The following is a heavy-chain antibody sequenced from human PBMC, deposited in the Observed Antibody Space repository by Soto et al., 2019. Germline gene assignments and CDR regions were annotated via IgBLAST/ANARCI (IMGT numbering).Heavy chain of an antibody. CDR1: GFTFSSYG. D-gene: IGHD2-2*01. CDR2: IWYDGSNK. Sequence: GGSLRLSCAASGFTFSSYGMHWVRQAPGKGLEWVAVIWYDGSNKYYADSVKGRFTISRDNSKNTLYLQMNSLRAEDTAVYYCARGLVIGYCSSTSCYLGGMDVWGQGTTVTVSS. V-gene: IGHV3-33*01. J-gene: IGHJ6*02. CDR3: ARGLVIGYCSSTSCYLGGMDV.